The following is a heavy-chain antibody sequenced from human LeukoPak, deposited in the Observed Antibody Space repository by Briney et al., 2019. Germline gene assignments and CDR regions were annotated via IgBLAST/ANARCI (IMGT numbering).Heavy chain of an antibody. CDR1: GFTFRGYW. CDR3: AREDDHNTNDC. Sequence: PGGSLSLSCVTSGFTFRGYWMSWFRQAPGKGLEWVGNIQPDGSGAFYVDAMRGRFTISRDNAQNSLYLQINSLRAEDTAVYYCAREDDHNTNDCWGQGTLVTVSS. V-gene: IGHV3-7*01. D-gene: IGHD5-24*01. J-gene: IGHJ4*02. CDR2: IQPDGSGA.